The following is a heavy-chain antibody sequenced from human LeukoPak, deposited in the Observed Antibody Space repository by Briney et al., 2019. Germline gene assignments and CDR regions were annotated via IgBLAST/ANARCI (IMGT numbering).Heavy chain of an antibody. CDR3: VRGANGSRNSNWFDP. J-gene: IGHJ5*02. CDR1: GGSISSVNDY. D-gene: IGHD3-10*01. Sequence: PSQTLSLICTVSGGSISSVNDYWSWIRQPAGKGLEWIGRTSRSGSTAYNPSLKSRVAISVDTSENQFYLKVTSVTAADTAVYWCVRGANGSRNSNWFDPWGQGTLVTVSS. V-gene: IGHV4-61*02. CDR2: TSRSGST.